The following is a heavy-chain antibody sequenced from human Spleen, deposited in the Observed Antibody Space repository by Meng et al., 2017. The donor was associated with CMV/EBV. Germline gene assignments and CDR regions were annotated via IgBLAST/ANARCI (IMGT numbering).Heavy chain of an antibody. CDR2: IGTVGDT. J-gene: IGHJ4*02. Sequence: GGSLRLSCAASGFTFSNAWMHRVRQVPGKGLEWVSSIGTVGDTYSIGSVKGRFIISREDAKNSVYLQMNGLRDGDTGLYYCARARSPTHFDYWGQGARVTVSS. CDR1: GFTFSNAW. CDR3: ARARSPTHFDY. V-gene: IGHV3-13*01.